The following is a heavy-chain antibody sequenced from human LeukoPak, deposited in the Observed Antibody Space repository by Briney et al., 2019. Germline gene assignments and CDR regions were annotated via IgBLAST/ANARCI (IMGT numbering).Heavy chain of an antibody. CDR1: GFTFSSYS. D-gene: IGHD4-17*01. CDR3: ARDPRGDYVFDY. CDR2: ISSSSSYI. Sequence: SGGSLRLPCAASGFTFSSYSMNWVRQAPGKGLEWVSSISSSSSYIYYADSVKGRFTISRDNAKNSLYLQMNSLRAEDTAVYYCARDPRGDYVFDYWGQGTLVTVSS. V-gene: IGHV3-21*01. J-gene: IGHJ4*02.